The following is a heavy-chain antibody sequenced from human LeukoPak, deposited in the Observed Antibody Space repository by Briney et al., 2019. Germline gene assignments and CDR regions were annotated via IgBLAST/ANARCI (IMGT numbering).Heavy chain of an antibody. J-gene: IGHJ4*02. Sequence: SETLSLTCTVSGGSMKNYYWNWIRQPPGKGLDCIGYIFFSGTTRHNPSLSSRLTMSVDTSKNQFSLNLTSVTAADTAVYYCARGGDGYNYGDYWGQGTLVTVSS. CDR1: GGSMKNYY. D-gene: IGHD5-24*01. CDR3: ARGGDGYNYGDY. V-gene: IGHV4-59*01. CDR2: IFFSGTT.